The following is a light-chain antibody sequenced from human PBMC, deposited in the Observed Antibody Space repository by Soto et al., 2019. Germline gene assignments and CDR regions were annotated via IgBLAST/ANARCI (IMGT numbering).Light chain of an antibody. J-gene: IGKJ3*01. Sequence: EIVLTQSPATLSLSPGERATLSCRASQSVSSYLAWYQQKPGQAPRLLIYDAYNRATGIPARFSGSESGTDFTHTISRLEPDDFAVYYCQQRSNGPPGFTLDARTKVDIK. CDR1: QSVSSY. CDR3: QQRSNGPPGFT. V-gene: IGKV3-11*01. CDR2: DAY.